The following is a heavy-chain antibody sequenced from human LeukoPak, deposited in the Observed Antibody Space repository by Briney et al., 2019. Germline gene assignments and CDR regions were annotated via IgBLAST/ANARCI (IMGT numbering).Heavy chain of an antibody. Sequence: GGSLRLSCAASGFTFSSYAMSWVRQTPGKGLEWVSSISDSGDETYYADSVRGRFTISRDNSKNTLYLQMKSLGGDDTALYYCAKRWRVVSGNWYLSFDSWGQGTLVTVSS. D-gene: IGHD6-13*01. CDR3: AKRWRVVSGNWYLSFDS. CDR2: ISDSGDET. J-gene: IGHJ4*02. CDR1: GFTFSSYA. V-gene: IGHV3-23*01.